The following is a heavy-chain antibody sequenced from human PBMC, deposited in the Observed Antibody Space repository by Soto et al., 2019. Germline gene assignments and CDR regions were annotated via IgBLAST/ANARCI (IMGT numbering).Heavy chain of an antibody. J-gene: IGHJ6*02. CDR1: GGSISSYY. Sequence: SETLSLTCTVSGGSISSYYWSWIRQPAGKGLEWIGRIYTSGSTNYNPSLKSRVTMSVDTSKNQFSLKLSSVTAADTAVYYCARVFGDILTGYSYYYGMDVWGQGTTVTVSS. V-gene: IGHV4-4*07. CDR2: IYTSGST. CDR3: ARVFGDILTGYSYYYGMDV. D-gene: IGHD3-9*01.